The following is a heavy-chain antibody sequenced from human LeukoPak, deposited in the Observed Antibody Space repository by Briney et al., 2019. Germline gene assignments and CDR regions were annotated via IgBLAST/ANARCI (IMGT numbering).Heavy chain of an antibody. CDR1: GGTLSSYA. J-gene: IGHJ3*02. CDR3: ARAPITKVRGVISAFYI. Sequence: ASVKVSCKASGGTLSSYAISWVRQAPGQGLEWMGGIIPIFGTASYAQKFQGRVTITTDESTSTAYMELSSLRSDDTAVYYYARAPITKVRGVISAFYIWGQGTMVTVSS. D-gene: IGHD3-10*01. CDR2: IIPIFGTA. V-gene: IGHV1-69*05.